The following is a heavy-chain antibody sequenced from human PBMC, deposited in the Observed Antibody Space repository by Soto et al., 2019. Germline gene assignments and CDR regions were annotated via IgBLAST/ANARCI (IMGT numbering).Heavy chain of an antibody. V-gene: IGHV3-13*01. CDR2: IGTAGDT. J-gene: IGHJ6*02. D-gene: IGHD3-16*01. CDR1: GLTFSRYW. CDR3: ARGLLGYYYYGMDV. Sequence: GGSLRLSCAASGLTFSRYWMHWVRQAPGKGLVWVSAIGTAGDTYYPGSVKGRFTISRENAKNSLYLQMNSLRAGDTAVYYCARGLLGYYYYGMDVWGQGTTVTVSS.